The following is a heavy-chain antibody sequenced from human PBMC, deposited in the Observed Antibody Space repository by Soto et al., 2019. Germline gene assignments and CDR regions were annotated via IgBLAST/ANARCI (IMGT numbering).Heavy chain of an antibody. CDR2: ITHGGST. J-gene: IGHJ6*02. CDR3: ARARFDSWSHIYYGLDV. Sequence: SETLSLTCGVYGGSLGAYSWTWLRQSPGKGLEWIGEITHGGSTDYNPALKSRLVMSVDTSKNQFSLRVTSVTAADAAVYFCARARFDSWSHIYYGLDVWGQGTTVTVSS. CDR1: GGSLGAYS. V-gene: IGHV4-34*01. D-gene: IGHD3-3*01.